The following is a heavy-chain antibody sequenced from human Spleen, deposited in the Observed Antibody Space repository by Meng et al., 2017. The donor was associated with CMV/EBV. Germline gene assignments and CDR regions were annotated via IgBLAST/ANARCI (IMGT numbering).Heavy chain of an antibody. CDR1: GGSVSNGNYS. Sequence: LTCTVSGGSVSNGNYSWSWIRQPPGKALEWIAYIYYTGSTNYSPSLESRVTISVDTSNNQFSLKLSSVTAADTAVYYCARTVRGYFDLWGRGTLVTVSS. CDR2: IYYTGST. CDR3: ARTVRGYFDL. V-gene: IGHV4-61*01. J-gene: IGHJ2*01. D-gene: IGHD3-10*02.